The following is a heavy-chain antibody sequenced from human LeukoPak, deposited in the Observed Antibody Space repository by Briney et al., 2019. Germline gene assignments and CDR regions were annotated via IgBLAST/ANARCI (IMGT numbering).Heavy chain of an antibody. CDR1: GHSFPSYW. D-gene: IGHD6-19*01. J-gene: IGHJ4*02. CDR2: IYPGDSDT. Sequence: GEALKISCTGSGHSFPSYWIAWVRQVPGKGLGWMGIIYPGDSDTRNSPSFQGQVTISVDKSISTAYLHGSSLKASDTAVYYCARGLGSYFDYWGQGTLVTVSS. CDR3: ARGLGSYFDY. V-gene: IGHV5-51*01.